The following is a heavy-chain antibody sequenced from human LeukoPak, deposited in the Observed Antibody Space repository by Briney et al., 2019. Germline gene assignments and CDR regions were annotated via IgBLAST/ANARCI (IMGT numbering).Heavy chain of an antibody. CDR3: ARDPYCSSTSCYNDY. CDR2: INPNSGGT. V-gene: IGHV1-2*02. J-gene: IGHJ4*02. CDR1: GYTFTGYY. D-gene: IGHD2-2*02. Sequence: ASVKVSCKASGYTFTGYYMHWVRQAPGQGLEWMGWINPNSGGTNYAQKFQGRVTMTRDTSISTAYMELSRLRSDDTAVYYCARDPYCSSTSCYNDYWGQGTLSQSPQ.